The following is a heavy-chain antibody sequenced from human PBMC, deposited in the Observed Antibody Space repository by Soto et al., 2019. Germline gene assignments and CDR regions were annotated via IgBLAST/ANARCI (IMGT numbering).Heavy chain of an antibody. CDR3: ARVRQQLVPIPSDYYYYGMDV. D-gene: IGHD6-13*01. CDR1: GGTFSSYA. CDR2: IIPIFGTA. J-gene: IGHJ6*02. V-gene: IGHV1-69*06. Sequence: SVKVSCKASGGTFSSYAISWVRQAPGQGLEWMGGIIPIFGTANCAQKFQGRVTITADKSTSTAYMELSSLRSEDTAVYYCARVRQQLVPIPSDYYYYGMDVWGQGTTVTVFS.